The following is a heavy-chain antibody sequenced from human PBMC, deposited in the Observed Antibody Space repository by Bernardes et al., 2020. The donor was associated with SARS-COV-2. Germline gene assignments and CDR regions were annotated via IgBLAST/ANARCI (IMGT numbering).Heavy chain of an antibody. D-gene: IGHD3-3*01. CDR3: ARHPDYDYWGGPRYFQH. CDR2: MYYSGTT. CDR1: NDSIITPDYY. V-gene: IGHV4-39*01. Sequence: SEPLSLTCTVSNDSIITPDYYWGWVRQPPGKGFEWIGSMYYSGTTYYNPSLRGRVTISVDTSKRESALKLTSVTAADTAVYYCARHPDYDYWGGPRYFQHWGPGILVTVSS. J-gene: IGHJ1*01.